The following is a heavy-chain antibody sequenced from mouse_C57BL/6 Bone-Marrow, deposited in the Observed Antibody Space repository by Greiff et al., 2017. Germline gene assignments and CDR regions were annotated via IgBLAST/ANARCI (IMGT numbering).Heavy chain of an antibody. J-gene: IGHJ3*01. CDR2: IRNKANNHAT. V-gene: IGHV6-6*01. CDR1: GFTFSNYW. Sequence: EVKLVESGGGLVQPGGSMKLSCVASGFTFSNYWMNWVRQSPEKGLEWVAQIRNKANNHATYYAESVKGRFTISRDDSKSSVYLQMNSLRAEDTGIYYCTTALYDYDRFAYWGQGTLVTVSA. CDR3: TTALYDYDRFAY. D-gene: IGHD2-4*01.